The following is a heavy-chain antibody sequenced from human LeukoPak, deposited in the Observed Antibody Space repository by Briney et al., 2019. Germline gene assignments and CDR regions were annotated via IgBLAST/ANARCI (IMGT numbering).Heavy chain of an antibody. CDR1: GFTFSGYG. CDR3: AKPQVEYYYDSSEIYYFDY. J-gene: IGHJ4*02. V-gene: IGHV3-23*01. Sequence: GGSLRFSCAASGFTFSGYGMSWVRQAPGKGLEWVSAISGSGGSTYYADSVKGRFTISRDNSKNTLYLQMNSLRAEDTAVYYCAKPQVEYYYDSSEIYYFDYWGQGTLVTVSP. D-gene: IGHD3-22*01. CDR2: ISGSGGST.